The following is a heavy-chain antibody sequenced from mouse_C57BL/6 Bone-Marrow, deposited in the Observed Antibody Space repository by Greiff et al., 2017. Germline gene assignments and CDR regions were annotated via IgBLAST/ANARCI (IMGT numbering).Heavy chain of an antibody. CDR3: ARWGVYGYWFDY. CDR1: GYTFTSYW. J-gene: IGHJ2*01. V-gene: IGHV1-53*01. Sequence: QVQLQQPGTELVKPGASVKLSCKASGYTFTSYWMHWVKQRPGQGLEWIGNINPSNGGTNYNEKFKSKATLTVDKSSNTAYMQLSSLTSEDSAVYYCARWGVYGYWFDYWGQGTTLTVSS. CDR2: INPSNGGT. D-gene: IGHD2-2*01.